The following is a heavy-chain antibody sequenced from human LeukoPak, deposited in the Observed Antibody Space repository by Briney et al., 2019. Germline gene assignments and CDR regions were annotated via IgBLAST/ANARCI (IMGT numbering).Heavy chain of an antibody. D-gene: IGHD4-17*01. V-gene: IGHV4-59*08. J-gene: IGHJ2*01. CDR2: IYYSGST. CDR3: ASIGDYHWYFDL. Sequence: SETLSLTCTVSGGSISSYYWSWIRQPPGKRLEWIGYIYYSGSTNYNPSLKSRVTISVDTSKNQFSLKLSSVTAADTAVYYCASIGDYHWYFDLWGRGTLVTVSS. CDR1: GGSISSYY.